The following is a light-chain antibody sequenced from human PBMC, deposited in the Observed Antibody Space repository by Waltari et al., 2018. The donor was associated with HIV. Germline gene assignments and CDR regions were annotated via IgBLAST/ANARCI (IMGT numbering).Light chain of an antibody. Sequence: QSALTQPPSVSGSPGQSVTFSCTGTSSDVGRYNSVSWYQQHPGKAPKLMIYDVTPRPSGVPERFSGSKSGNTASLTISGLRADDEADYYCCSYGGTYNVFGVGTKVTVL. CDR2: DVT. CDR3: CSYGGTYNV. V-gene: IGLV2-11*01. J-gene: IGLJ1*01. CDR1: SSDVGRYNS.